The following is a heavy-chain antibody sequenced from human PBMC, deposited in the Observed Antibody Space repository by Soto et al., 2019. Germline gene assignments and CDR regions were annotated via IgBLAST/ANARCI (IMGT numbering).Heavy chain of an antibody. CDR1: GFRFSSYG. Sequence: GGSLRLSCSASGFRFSSYGIHWVRQDPGEGQELGAVKYKSINKCYGVDVKGRRIINKNNSKNTLYLQMNSLRAEDTAVYYCAKEVWSGPMDVWGQGTTVTVSS. D-gene: IGHD3-3*01. CDR3: AKEVWSGPMDV. CDR2: KYKSINK. V-gene: IGHV3-30*18. J-gene: IGHJ6*02.